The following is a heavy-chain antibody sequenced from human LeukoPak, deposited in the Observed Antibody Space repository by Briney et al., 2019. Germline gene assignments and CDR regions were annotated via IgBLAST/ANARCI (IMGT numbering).Heavy chain of an antibody. Sequence: PGGSLRLSCATSGFPFSTYSMNWVRQAPGKGLEWVSYISSSSTTIYYAESVKGRFTISRDNAKNSLYLQMNSLRAEDTAVYYCARDLQIATRQGSYFDYWGQGTLVTVSP. J-gene: IGHJ4*02. CDR3: ARDLQIATRQGSYFDY. D-gene: IGHD6-6*01. CDR1: GFPFSTYS. CDR2: ISSSSTTI. V-gene: IGHV3-48*01.